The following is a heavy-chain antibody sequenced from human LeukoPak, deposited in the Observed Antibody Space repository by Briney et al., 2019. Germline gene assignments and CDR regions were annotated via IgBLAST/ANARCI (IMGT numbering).Heavy chain of an antibody. CDR2: IHPGRGDT. D-gene: IGHD3-22*01. Sequence: ASVKVSCKALGYTFTDHYFHWLRQAPGQGIEWMGWIHPGRGDTNIAQKFQGRVTITADKSTSTAYMELSSLRSEDTAVYYCARDSLPYYYDSSGYPFDYWGQGTLVTVSS. J-gene: IGHJ4*02. CDR3: ARDSLPYYYDSSGYPFDY. V-gene: IGHV1-2*02. CDR1: GYTFTDHY.